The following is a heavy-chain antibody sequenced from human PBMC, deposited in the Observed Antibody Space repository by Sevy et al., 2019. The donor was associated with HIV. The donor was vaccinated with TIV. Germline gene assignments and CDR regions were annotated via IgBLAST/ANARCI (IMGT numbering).Heavy chain of an antibody. CDR3: AREGGHVNIFGVVPRDAMDV. D-gene: IGHD3-3*02. J-gene: IGHJ6*02. Sequence: GESLKISCAASGFTFSPYSMNWVRQAPGKGLEWVSSISSSSSYIYYADSVKGRFIISRDNAKNSLYLQMNSLRAEDTAVYYCAREGGHVNIFGVVPRDAMDVWGQRTTVTVSS. CDR2: ISSSSSYI. V-gene: IGHV3-21*01. CDR1: GFTFSPYS.